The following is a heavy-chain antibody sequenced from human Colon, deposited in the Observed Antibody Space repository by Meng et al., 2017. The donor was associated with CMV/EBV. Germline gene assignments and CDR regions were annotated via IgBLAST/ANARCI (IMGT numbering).Heavy chain of an antibody. D-gene: IGHD1-26*01. CDR1: GYTFTSYY. V-gene: IGHV1-46*01. CDR3: ARDGLWEGKIAGVPGADA. Sequence: ASVKVSCKASGYTFTSYYMHWVRQAPGQGLEWMGIINPTGGSTSYAQKFQGRVTMTRDTSTSTVYMELSSLRSEDTAVYYCARDGLWEGKIAGVPGADAWGQGTLVTVSS. J-gene: IGHJ5*02. CDR2: INPTGGST.